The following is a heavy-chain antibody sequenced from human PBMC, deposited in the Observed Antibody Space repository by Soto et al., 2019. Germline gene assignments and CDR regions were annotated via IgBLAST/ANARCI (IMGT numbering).Heavy chain of an antibody. CDR1: GYTFTSYG. CDR2: ISAYNGNT. CDR3: ARDRGIVVVPERGMDV. Sequence: ASVKVSCKASGYTFTSYGISWVRQAPGQGLEWMGWISAYNGNTNYAQKLQGRVTTTTDTSTSTAYMELRSLRSDDTAVYYCARDRGIVVVPERGMDVWGQGTTVTVSS. V-gene: IGHV1-18*01. J-gene: IGHJ6*02. D-gene: IGHD2-2*01.